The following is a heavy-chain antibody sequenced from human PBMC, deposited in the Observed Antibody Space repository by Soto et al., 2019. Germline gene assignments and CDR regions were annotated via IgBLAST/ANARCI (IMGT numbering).Heavy chain of an antibody. D-gene: IGHD3-3*01. J-gene: IGHJ6*02. CDR2: ISYDGSNK. CDR3: ARVSQLCPLPFWSGPSATDKRDYYYYGMDV. CDR1: GFTIISYA. Sequence: GGSLSLSCAASGFTIISYAMHWVRQAPGKGLEWVAVISYDGSNKYYADSVKGRFTISRDNAKNTLYLRMNSLRTDDTAVYYCARVSQLCPLPFWSGPSATDKRDYYYYGMDVWGQGTTVTVSS. V-gene: IGHV3-30*04.